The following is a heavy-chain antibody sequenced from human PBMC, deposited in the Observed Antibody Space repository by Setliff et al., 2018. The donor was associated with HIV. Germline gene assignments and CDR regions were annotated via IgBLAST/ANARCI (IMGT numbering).Heavy chain of an antibody. J-gene: IGHJ4*02. CDR2: ISSNGGST. Sequence: GGSLRLSCAASGFTFSSYVMHWVRQAPGKGLEYVSAISSNGGSTYYADSVKGRFTISRDNSKNTLYLQMSSLRVEDTAVYYCARDPGIDFWSGFPYFDYWGQGTPVTVSS. D-gene: IGHD3-3*01. V-gene: IGHV3-64D*09. CDR1: GFTFSSYV. CDR3: ARDPGIDFWSGFPYFDY.